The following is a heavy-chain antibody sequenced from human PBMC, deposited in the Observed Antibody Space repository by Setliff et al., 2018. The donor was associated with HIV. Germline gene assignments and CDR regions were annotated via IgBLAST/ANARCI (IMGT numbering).Heavy chain of an antibody. CDR2: IYYSGST. J-gene: IGHJ4*02. Sequence: ASETLSLTCTVSSDSLSSDYYYWTWIRQHPEKGLEWIGYIYYSGSTLYNPSLRSRLSMSVDTSKNQFSLGLSSVTAADTAVYFCARDFLRSGYFDSWGQGKLVTVS. CDR3: ARDFLRSGYFDS. CDR1: SDSLSSDYYY. D-gene: IGHD4-17*01. V-gene: IGHV4-31*03.